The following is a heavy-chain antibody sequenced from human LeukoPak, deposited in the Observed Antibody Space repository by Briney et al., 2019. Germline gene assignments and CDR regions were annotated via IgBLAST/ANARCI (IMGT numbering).Heavy chain of an antibody. CDR1: GFTFSSYV. D-gene: IGHD6-19*01. CDR3: ARDPRAVAGCY. V-gene: IGHV3-23*01. J-gene: IGHJ4*02. Sequence: PGGSLRLSCAASGFTFSSYVMSWVRQAPGKGLEWVSSISNSDGTTYYADSVKGRFTISRDNSKNTLYLQTNSLRAEDTAVYYCARDPRAVAGCYWGQGTLVTVSS. CDR2: ISNSDGTT.